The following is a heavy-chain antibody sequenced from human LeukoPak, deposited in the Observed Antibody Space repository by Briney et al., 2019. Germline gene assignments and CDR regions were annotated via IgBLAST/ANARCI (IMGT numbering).Heavy chain of an antibody. CDR2: ISGSGGST. D-gene: IGHD6-19*01. V-gene: IGHV3-23*01. Sequence: PGGSLRLSCAASGFTFSSYAMSWVRQAPGKGLEWVSGISGSGGSTYYADSVKGRFTISRDNSKNTLYLQMNSLRAEDTAVYYCARQWLGTTDYWGQGTLVTVSS. CDR3: ARQWLGTTDY. CDR1: GFTFSSYA. J-gene: IGHJ4*02.